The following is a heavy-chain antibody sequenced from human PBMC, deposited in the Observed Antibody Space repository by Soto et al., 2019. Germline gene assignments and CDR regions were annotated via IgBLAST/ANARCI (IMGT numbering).Heavy chain of an antibody. V-gene: IGHV3-23*01. CDR1: GFTFSSYA. D-gene: IGHD2-15*01. Sequence: PGGSLRLSCAASGFTFSSYAMSWVRQAPGKGLEWVSAISGSGGSTYYADSVKGRFTISRDNSKNTLYLQMNSLRAEDTAVYYCAKKTPTTHKRRDDYYYYGMDVWGQGTTVTVSS. J-gene: IGHJ6*02. CDR3: AKKTPTTHKRRDDYYYYGMDV. CDR2: ISGSGGST.